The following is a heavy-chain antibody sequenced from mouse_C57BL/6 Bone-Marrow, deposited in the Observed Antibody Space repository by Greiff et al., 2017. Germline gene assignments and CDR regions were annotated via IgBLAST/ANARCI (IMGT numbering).Heavy chain of an antibody. J-gene: IGHJ1*03. CDR3: ARGSTTVVYWYFDV. Sequence: QVQLKESGPGLVAPSQCLSITCTVSGFSLTSYAISWVRQPPGKGLEWLGVLWTGGGTNYNSALKSRLSISKDNSKSQVFLKMNSLQTDDTARYYCARGSTTVVYWYFDVWGTGTTVTVSS. CDR2: LWTGGGT. V-gene: IGHV2-9-1*01. CDR1: GFSLTSYA. D-gene: IGHD1-1*01.